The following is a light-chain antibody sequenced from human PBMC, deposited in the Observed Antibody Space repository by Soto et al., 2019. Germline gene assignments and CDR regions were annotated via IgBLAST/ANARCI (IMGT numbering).Light chain of an antibody. V-gene: IGKV1-5*03. CDR2: KAS. Sequence: DIQMTQSPSTLSGSVGDRVTITCRASQTISRWIAWYQQKPGKAPKLLIYKASTLKSGVPSRFSGSGSGTEFTLSISSLQSEDFAVYYCQQYNNWPPWTFGQGTKVE. CDR3: QQYNNWPPWT. CDR1: QTISRW. J-gene: IGKJ1*01.